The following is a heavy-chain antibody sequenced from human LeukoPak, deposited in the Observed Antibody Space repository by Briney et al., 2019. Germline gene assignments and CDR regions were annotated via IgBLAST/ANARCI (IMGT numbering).Heavy chain of an antibody. V-gene: IGHV3-30*02. CDR2: IRYDGNKK. Sequence: PGGSLRLSCAASGFTFSGYGMHWVRQAPGKGLEWVSFIRYDGNKKDYADSVRGRFTISRDNSKNTLYLQMNSLRGEDTAVYYCVKEHENQLLGYWGQGTLVTVSS. CDR1: GFTFSGYG. CDR3: VKEHENQLLGY. D-gene: IGHD2-2*01. J-gene: IGHJ4*02.